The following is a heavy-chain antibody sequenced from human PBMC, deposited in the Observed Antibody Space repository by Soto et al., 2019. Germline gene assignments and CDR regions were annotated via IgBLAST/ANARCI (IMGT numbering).Heavy chain of an antibody. Sequence: PGGSLRLSCAASGFTFSSYGMHWVRQAPGKGLEWVAVISYDGSNKYYADSVKGRFTISRDNSKNTLYLQMNSLRAEDTAVYYCAKSYSSGYYYYAFDIWGQGTMVTVS. CDR2: ISYDGSNK. D-gene: IGHD3-22*01. J-gene: IGHJ3*02. CDR1: GFTFSSYG. CDR3: AKSYSSGYYYYAFDI. V-gene: IGHV3-30*18.